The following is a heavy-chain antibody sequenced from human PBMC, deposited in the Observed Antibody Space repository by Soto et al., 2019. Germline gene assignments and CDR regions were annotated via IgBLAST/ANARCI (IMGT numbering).Heavy chain of an antibody. CDR1: GGSISSSTYY. Sequence: KPSETLSLTCTVSGGSISSSTYYWDWIRQPPGKGLEWIGAMYYTGNKNYNPSLESRVTMSVDTSKNQFSLKLSSVTPTDTAVYYCARRSSSSLGSLFDPWGRGILVPVSS. CDR3: ARRSSSSLGSLFDP. CDR2: MYYTGNK. D-gene: IGHD6-6*01. V-gene: IGHV4-39*01. J-gene: IGHJ5*02.